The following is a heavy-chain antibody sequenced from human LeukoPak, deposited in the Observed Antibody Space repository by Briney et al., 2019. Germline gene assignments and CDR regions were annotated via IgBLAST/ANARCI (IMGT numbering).Heavy chain of an antibody. D-gene: IGHD3-3*01. J-gene: IGHJ6*03. Sequence: GGSLRLYCAASGFTFSGYWMHWVRQVPEKGLVLVSRIDNGGSGTTYADSVKGRFTVSRDNAKNTLYLQMNSLRAEDTAIYYCARGGGWDTIFRVVQYMDVWGKGTTVTVSS. CDR3: ARGGGWDTIFRVVQYMDV. CDR1: GFTFSGYW. V-gene: IGHV3-74*01. CDR2: IDNGGSGT.